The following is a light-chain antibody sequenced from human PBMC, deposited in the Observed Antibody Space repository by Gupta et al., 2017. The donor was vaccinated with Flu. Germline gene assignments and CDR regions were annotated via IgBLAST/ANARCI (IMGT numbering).Light chain of an antibody. J-gene: IGLJ2*01. Sequence: SVLTQPPSRSGTPGQRVTISCSGSSSNIGSHTVNWYQQLPGAAPKLLIYNNNQRPSGVPDRFSGSKSGTSASLAISGLQSEDEADYSCAVWDDSLHGVVFGGGTKLTVL. V-gene: IGLV1-44*01. CDR3: AVWDDSLHGVV. CDR2: NNN. CDR1: SSNIGSHT.